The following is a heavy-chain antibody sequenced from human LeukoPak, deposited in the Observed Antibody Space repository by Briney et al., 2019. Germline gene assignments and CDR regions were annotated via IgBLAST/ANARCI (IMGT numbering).Heavy chain of an antibody. V-gene: IGHV3-23*01. J-gene: IGHJ4*02. D-gene: IGHD1-26*01. Sequence: GGSLRLSCAASGFTFTSYAMSWVRQAPGKGLEWVSIINGGGGITYYADSVKGRFTISRDNSKNTLYLQMSSLRAEDTAIYYCAKSRGITNGATDYWGQGTLVTVSS. CDR2: INGGGGIT. CDR1: GFTFTSYA. CDR3: AKSRGITNGATDY.